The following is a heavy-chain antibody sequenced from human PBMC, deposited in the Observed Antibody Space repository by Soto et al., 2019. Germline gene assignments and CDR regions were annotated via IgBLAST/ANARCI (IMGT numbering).Heavy chain of an antibody. V-gene: IGHV1-18*01. CDR2: ISPHTANT. CDR1: GYIFVNYG. J-gene: IGHJ6*02. D-gene: IGHD3-16*01. CDR3: VMVDNYVTPTPQDV. Sequence: QVQLVQSGDEVKKPGASVKVSCKASGYIFVNYGIAWVRQAPGHGLEWMGWISPHTANTHSATKVQGRLTMTTDTSTSTAYMDLGSLTSDDTAVYYCVMVDNYVTPTPQDVWGQGTTVTVSS.